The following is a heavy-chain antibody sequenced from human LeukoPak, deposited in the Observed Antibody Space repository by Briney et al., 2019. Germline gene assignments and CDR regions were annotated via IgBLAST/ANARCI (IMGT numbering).Heavy chain of an antibody. J-gene: IGHJ4*02. D-gene: IGHD2-15*01. Sequence: QPGGSLRLSCAASGFTVSSNYISWVRQAPGKGLEWVSVIYSGGSTYYADSVKGRFIISRDNSKNTLYLQMNSLRAEDTAVYYCARDKLVCSGGSCYSIDYWGQGTLVTVSS. CDR2: IYSGGST. CDR1: GFTVSSNY. V-gene: IGHV3-53*01. CDR3: ARDKLVCSGGSCYSIDY.